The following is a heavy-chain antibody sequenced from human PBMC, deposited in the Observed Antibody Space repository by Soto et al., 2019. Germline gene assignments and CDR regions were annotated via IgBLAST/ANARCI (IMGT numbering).Heavy chain of an antibody. V-gene: IGHV1-2*02. CDR1: GYTFTGYY. D-gene: IGHD3-10*01. CDR2: INPNSGGT. J-gene: IGHJ6*02. Sequence: VASVKVSCKASGYTFTGYYMHWVRQAPGQGLEWMGWINPNSGGTNYAQKFQGRVTMTRDTSISTAYMELSRLRSDDTAVYYCARDGKRRYYGSVSYATYYYYYGMDVCGQGSTVIVS. CDR3: ARDGKRRYYGSVSYATYYYYYGMDV.